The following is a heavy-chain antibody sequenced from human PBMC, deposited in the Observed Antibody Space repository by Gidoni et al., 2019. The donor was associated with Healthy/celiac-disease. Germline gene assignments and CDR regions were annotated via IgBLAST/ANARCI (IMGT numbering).Heavy chain of an antibody. CDR1: GYTFTSYY. Sequence: QVQLVQSGAEVKKPGASVQVSCKASGYTFTSYYLHVVRLAPGQGLEWMGIINPSGGSTSYAQKFQGRVTMTRDTTTSTVYMEMSSLRSEDTAVYYCARESRYSSSLGLDYWGQGTLVTVSS. CDR2: INPSGGST. V-gene: IGHV1-46*03. CDR3: ARESRYSSSLGLDY. J-gene: IGHJ4*02. D-gene: IGHD6-6*01.